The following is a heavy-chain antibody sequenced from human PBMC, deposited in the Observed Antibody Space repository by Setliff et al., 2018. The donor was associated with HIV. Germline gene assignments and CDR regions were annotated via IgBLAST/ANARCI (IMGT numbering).Heavy chain of an antibody. D-gene: IGHD6-6*01. J-gene: IGHJ4*02. CDR2: ISAYNGNT. Sequence: ASVKVSCKASGYTFNNYALYWVRQAPGQGLEWMGWISAYNGNTNYAQKLQGRVTMTTDTSTSTAYMELRSLRSDDTAVYYCARDIAAWGYFDYWGQGTLVTVSS. CDR3: ARDIAAWGYFDY. CDR1: GYTFNNYA. V-gene: IGHV1-18*01.